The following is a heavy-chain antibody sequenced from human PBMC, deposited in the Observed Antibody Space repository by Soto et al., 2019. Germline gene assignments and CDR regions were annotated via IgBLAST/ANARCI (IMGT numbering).Heavy chain of an antibody. D-gene: IGHD2-2*01. Sequence: EVQLVESGGGLVQPGGSLRLSCAASGFTFSSYWMHWVRQAPGKGLVWVSRINSDGSSTTYADSVKGRFIISRDNAKYTLYLSMNSLRSEDMAVYCCAIVETCSTTSCYSVFVYWGQGNLVTFPS. CDR1: GFTFSSYW. V-gene: IGHV3-74*03. CDR2: INSDGSST. CDR3: AIVETCSTTSCYSVFVY. J-gene: IGHJ4*02.